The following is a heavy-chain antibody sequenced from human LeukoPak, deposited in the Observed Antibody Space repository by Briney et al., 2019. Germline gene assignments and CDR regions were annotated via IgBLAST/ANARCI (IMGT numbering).Heavy chain of an antibody. J-gene: IGHJ4*02. CDR1: GFTFSSYA. V-gene: IGHV3-30-3*01. CDR2: ISYDGSNK. D-gene: IGHD1-1*01. CDR3: ARGVNWYFDY. Sequence: GGSLRLSCAASGFTFSSYAMHWVRQAPGKGLEWVAVISYDGSNKYYADSVKGRFTISRDNSKNTLYLQMNSPRAEDTAVYYCARGVNWYFDYWGQGTLVTVSS.